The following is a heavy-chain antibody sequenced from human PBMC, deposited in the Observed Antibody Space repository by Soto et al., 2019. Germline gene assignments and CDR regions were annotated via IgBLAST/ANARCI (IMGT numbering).Heavy chain of an antibody. CDR2: IYYSGST. D-gene: IGHD3-10*01. V-gene: IGHV4-59*01. CDR3: ARTYYYGSGSLYYFDY. J-gene: IGHJ4*02. Sequence: SETLSLTCTVSGGSISSYYWSWIRQPPGKGLEWIGYIYYSGSTNYNPSLKSRVTISVDTSKNQFSLKLSSVTAADTAVYYCARTYYYGSGSLYYFDYWGQGTLVTVS. CDR1: GGSISSYY.